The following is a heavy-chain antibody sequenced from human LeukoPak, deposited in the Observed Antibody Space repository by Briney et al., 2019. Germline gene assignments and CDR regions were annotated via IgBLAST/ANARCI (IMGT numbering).Heavy chain of an antibody. D-gene: IGHD3-10*01. J-gene: IGHJ4*02. Sequence: GASVKVSCKASGYTFTSYGISWVRQAPGQGLEWMGRIIPIFGTANYAQKFQGRVTITTDESTSTAYMELSSLRSEDTAVYYCARESYPYYYGSGSYSSYYFDYWGQGTLVTVSS. CDR2: IIPIFGTA. CDR1: GYTFTSYG. V-gene: IGHV1-69*05. CDR3: ARESYPYYYGSGSYSSYYFDY.